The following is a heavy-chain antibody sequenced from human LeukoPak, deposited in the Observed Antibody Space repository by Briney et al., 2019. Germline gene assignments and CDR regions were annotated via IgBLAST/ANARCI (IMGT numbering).Heavy chain of an antibody. Sequence: PGRSLRLSCAASGFTFSSYGMHWVRQAPGKGLGWVAVISYDGSNKYYADSVKGRFTISRDNSKNTLYLQMNSLRAEDTAVYYCARNSQYDYIWGSYREYFDYWGQGTLVTVSS. V-gene: IGHV3-30*03. CDR1: GFTFSSYG. CDR3: ARNSQYDYIWGSYREYFDY. D-gene: IGHD3-16*02. J-gene: IGHJ4*02. CDR2: ISYDGSNK.